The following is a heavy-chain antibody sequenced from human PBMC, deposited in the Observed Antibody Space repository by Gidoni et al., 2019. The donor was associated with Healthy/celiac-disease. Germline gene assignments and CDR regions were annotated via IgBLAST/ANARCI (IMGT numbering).Heavy chain of an antibody. V-gene: IGHV3-7*01. CDR2: IKQDGSEK. D-gene: IGHD3-22*01. CDR1: GFTFSSYW. Sequence: EVQLVESGGGLVQPGGSLRLSCAASGFTFSSYWMSWVRQAPGKGLEWVANIKQDGSEKYYVDSVKGRFTISRDNAKNSLYLQMNSLRAEDTAVYYCARSPYYYDSSGYYYYFDYWGQGTLVTVSS. J-gene: IGHJ4*02. CDR3: ARSPYYYDSSGYYYYFDY.